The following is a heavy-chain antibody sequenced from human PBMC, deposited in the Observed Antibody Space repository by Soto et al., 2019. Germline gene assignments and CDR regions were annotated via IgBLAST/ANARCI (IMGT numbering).Heavy chain of an antibody. CDR3: ATDKYYDFWSGYYYYYMDV. J-gene: IGHJ6*03. D-gene: IGHD3-3*01. CDR2: INPNSGGT. V-gene: IGHV1-2*04. CDR1: GYTFTGYY. Sequence: QVQLVQSGAEVKKPGASVKVSCKASGYTFTGYYMHWVRQAPGQGLEWMGWINPNSGGTNYAQKFQGWVTMTRDTSISKAYMELSRLRSDDTAVYYCATDKYYDFWSGYYYYYMDVWGKGTTVTVSS.